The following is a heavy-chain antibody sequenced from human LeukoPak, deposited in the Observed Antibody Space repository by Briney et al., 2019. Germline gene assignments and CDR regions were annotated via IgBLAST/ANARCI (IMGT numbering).Heavy chain of an antibody. CDR1: GFTFYNYA. Sequence: GGSLRLSCVASGFTFYNYAMHWVRQAPGKGLEYVSAIGGKGDTSYYADSVKGRFTISRDNSKNTVYLQLGSLGTEDMAVYYCATRHEYSYPYWGQGTLVTVSS. V-gene: IGHV3-64*02. J-gene: IGHJ4*02. D-gene: IGHD5-18*01. CDR3: ATRHEYSYPY. CDR2: IGGKGDTS.